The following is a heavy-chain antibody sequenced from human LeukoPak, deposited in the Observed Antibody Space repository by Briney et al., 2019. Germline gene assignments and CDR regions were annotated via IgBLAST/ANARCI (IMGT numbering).Heavy chain of an antibody. CDR3: ARDLSGIGYFDK. D-gene: IGHD3-22*01. CDR1: GFTFSNYW. Sequence: PGGSLRLSCAASGFTFSNYWMAWVRQAPGKGLEWVANVRQDGSDKYYVDSVEGRFTISRDNGKNSLFLQMNSLRAEDTAVYYCARDLSGIGYFDKWGQGTLVTVSS. J-gene: IGHJ4*02. V-gene: IGHV3-7*01. CDR2: VRQDGSDK.